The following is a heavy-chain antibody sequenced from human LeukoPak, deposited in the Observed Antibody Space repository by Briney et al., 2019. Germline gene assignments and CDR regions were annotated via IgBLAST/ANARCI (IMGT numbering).Heavy chain of an antibody. V-gene: IGHV1-69*13. D-gene: IGHD2-2*01. Sequence: SVKVSCKASGGTFSSYAISWVRQAPGQGLEWMGGIIPIFGTVNYVQKFQGRVTITADESTSTAYMDLSSLRSEDAAVYYCARVGTYCSSTSCYPYYYYGMDVWGQGTTVTVSS. J-gene: IGHJ6*02. CDR1: GGTFSSYA. CDR3: ARVGTYCSSTSCYPYYYYGMDV. CDR2: IIPIFGTV.